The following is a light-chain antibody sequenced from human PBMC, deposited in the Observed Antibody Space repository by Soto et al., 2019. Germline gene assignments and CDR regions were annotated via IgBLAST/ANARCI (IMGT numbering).Light chain of an antibody. V-gene: IGKV1-39*01. J-gene: IGKJ2*01. CDR2: AAS. Sequence: DIQMTQSPSSLSASVGDRVTITCRASQSISSYLNWYQQKPGKAPKLLIYAASSLQSGVPSRFSGCGYGTDFTLTISSLQPEDFATYYCQQSYSTPQTFGQGTKLEIK. CDR1: QSISSY. CDR3: QQSYSTPQT.